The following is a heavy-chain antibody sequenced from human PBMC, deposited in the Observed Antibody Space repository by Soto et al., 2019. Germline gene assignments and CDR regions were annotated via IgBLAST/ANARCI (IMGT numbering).Heavy chain of an antibody. V-gene: IGHV5-10-1*01. CDR2: IDPSDSYT. CDR3: AKLGSLGHPYYYGMDV. CDR1: GYSFTSYW. Sequence: GESLKISCDGSGYSFTSYWITWVRQMPGKGLEWMGRIDPSDSYTNYSPSFQGHVTISADKSSSTAYLHWSSLKASDTAIYYCAKLGSLGHPYYYGMDVWGPGTTVTVSS. J-gene: IGHJ6*02. D-gene: IGHD3-16*01.